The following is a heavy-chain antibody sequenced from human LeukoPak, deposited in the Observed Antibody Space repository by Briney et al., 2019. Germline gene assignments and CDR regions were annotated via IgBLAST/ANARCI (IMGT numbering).Heavy chain of an antibody. CDR2: IYATGTT. CDR1: GGSISGYF. D-gene: IGHD3-16*02. J-gene: IGHJ1*01. V-gene: IGHV4-4*07. CDR3: VREGGGSNRCLD. Sequence: SETLSLTCTVSGGSISGYFWSWIRQPAGKGLEWIGRIYATGTTNYNPSLKSRVTMSVDTSKNQFSLNLTSVTAADTAVYYCVREGGGSNRCLDWGQGTLVTVSS.